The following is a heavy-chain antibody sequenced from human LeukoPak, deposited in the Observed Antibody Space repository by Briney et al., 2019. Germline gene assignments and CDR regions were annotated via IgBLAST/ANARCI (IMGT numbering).Heavy chain of an antibody. D-gene: IGHD5-18*01. CDR2: ISGSGGST. CDR3: ASTWGIQLWSNWFDP. J-gene: IGHJ5*02. CDR1: GFTFSSYA. V-gene: IGHV3-23*01. Sequence: GGSLRLSCAASGFTFSSYAMSWVRQAPGKGLEWVSAISGSGGSTYYADSVKGRFTISRDNSKNSLYLQMNSLRAEDTAVYYCASTWGIQLWSNWFDPWGQGTLVTVSS.